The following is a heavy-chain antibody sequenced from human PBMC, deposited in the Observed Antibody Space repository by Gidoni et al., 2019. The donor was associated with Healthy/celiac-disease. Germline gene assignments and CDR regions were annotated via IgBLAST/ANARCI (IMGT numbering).Heavy chain of an antibody. CDR3: ARLAGLYYYDSSGYYPFDP. D-gene: IGHD3-22*01. J-gene: IGHJ5*02. Sequence: NYNPSLKSRVTISVDTSKNQFSLKLSSVTAADTAVYYCARLAGLYYYDSSGYYPFDPWGQGTLVTVSS. V-gene: IGHV4-59*08.